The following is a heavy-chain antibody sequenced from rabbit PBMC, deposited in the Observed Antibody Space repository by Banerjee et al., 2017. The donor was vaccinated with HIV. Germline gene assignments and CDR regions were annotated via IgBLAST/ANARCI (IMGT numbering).Heavy chain of an antibody. CDR3: AREDISVWKFNL. CDR2: IYPHSGLR. D-gene: IGHD4-1*01. V-gene: IGHV1S45*01. Sequence: QEQLKETGGGLVQPGGSLTLSCKASGIDFSSYSMSWVRQAPGKGPEWIAYIYPHSGLRNYANSVKGRFTISKTSSTTVTLQMTSLTAADTATYFCAREDISVWKFNLWGPGTLVTVS. J-gene: IGHJ4*01. CDR1: GIDFSSYS.